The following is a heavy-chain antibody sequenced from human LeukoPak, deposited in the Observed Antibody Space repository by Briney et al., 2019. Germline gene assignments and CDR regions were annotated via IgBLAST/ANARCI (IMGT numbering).Heavy chain of an antibody. CDR3: ARINTIMATFDY. D-gene: IGHD5-24*01. J-gene: IGHJ4*02. CDR1: GYFINSNYY. Sequence: SETLSLTCTDSGYFINSNYYWGWIRQPPGKGLEWIATISHSGSTYYNPSLKSRVTLSVETSKSQFSLKLSSVTAADTAVYYCARINTIMATFDYWGQGTLVTVSS. V-gene: IGHV4-38-2*02. CDR2: ISHSGST.